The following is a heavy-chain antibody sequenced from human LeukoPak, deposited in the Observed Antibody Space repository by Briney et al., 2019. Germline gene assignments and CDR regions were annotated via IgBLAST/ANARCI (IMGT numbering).Heavy chain of an antibody. CDR1: GFTFSSYW. J-gene: IGHJ5*02. Sequence: PGGSLRLSCAASGFTFSSYWMHWVRQAPGKGLVWLSRIDSDGSSTNYADAVKGRFTISRDNAKNTLYLQMNSLRAEDTAAYFCARDSQLTSDWSLNWFDPWGQGTLVTVSS. CDR2: IDSDGSST. V-gene: IGHV3-74*01. CDR3: ARDSQLTSDWSLNWFDP. D-gene: IGHD6-19*01.